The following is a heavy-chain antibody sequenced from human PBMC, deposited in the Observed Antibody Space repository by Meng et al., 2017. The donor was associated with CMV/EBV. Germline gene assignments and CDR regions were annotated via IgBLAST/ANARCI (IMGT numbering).Heavy chain of an antibody. Sequence: ESLKISCTVSGGSISSYYWSWIRQPPGKGLEWIGYIYYSGSTNYNPSLKSRVTMSVDTSKNQFSLKLSSVTAADTAVYYCARDLRVDSSSYYYFDYWGQGTLVTVSS. CDR1: GGSISSYY. V-gene: IGHV4-59*01. CDR2: IYYSGST. J-gene: IGHJ4*02. D-gene: IGHD6-13*01. CDR3: ARDLRVDSSSYYYFDY.